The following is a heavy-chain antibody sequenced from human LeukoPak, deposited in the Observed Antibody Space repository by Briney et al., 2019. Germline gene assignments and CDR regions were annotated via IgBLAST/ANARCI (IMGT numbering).Heavy chain of an antibody. CDR2: MYHSGST. J-gene: IGHJ4*02. CDR1: NYSISTDYY. Sequence: SETLSLTCSVSNYSISTDYYWGWIRQPPGKGLEWIGAMYHSGSTYYNPSLKSRVTISADTSKNQFSLNLSSVTAADTAVYYCASRKLGNDYWGQGTLVTVSS. V-gene: IGHV4-38-2*02. CDR3: ASRKLGNDY. D-gene: IGHD7-27*01.